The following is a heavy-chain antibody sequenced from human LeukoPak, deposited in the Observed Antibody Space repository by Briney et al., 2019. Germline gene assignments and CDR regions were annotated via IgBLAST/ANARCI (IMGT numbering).Heavy chain of an antibody. CDR2: IGSSNTV. CDR1: GFTFSDYY. V-gene: IGHV3-11*04. D-gene: IGHD3-10*01. CDR3: ARDSDHVRDY. J-gene: IGHJ4*02. Sequence: PGGSLRLSCAASGFTFSDYYMSWIRQAPGKGLEWLSYIGSSNTVYSADSVKGRFTISRDNAKNSLYLQMNSLRAEDTAVYYCARDSDHVRDYWGQGTLVTVSS.